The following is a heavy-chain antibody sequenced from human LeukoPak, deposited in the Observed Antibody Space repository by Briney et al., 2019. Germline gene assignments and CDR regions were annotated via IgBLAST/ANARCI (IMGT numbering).Heavy chain of an antibody. Sequence: GGSLRLSCTASGFTFRTYWMTWVRQAPGKGLEWVANVKQDGSEKHYVDSVKGRFTISRDNAKNSLFLQMNSLRAEDTAVYYCARSHGDYWGQGALVTVSS. V-gene: IGHV3-7*03. CDR3: ARSHGDY. CDR2: VKQDGSEK. J-gene: IGHJ4*02. CDR1: GFTFRTYW.